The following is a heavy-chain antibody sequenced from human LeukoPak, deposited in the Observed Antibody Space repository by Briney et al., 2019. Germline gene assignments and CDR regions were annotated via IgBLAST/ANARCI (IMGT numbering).Heavy chain of an antibody. V-gene: IGHV3-21*01. CDR1: GFTFSSYS. CDR3: ARAYDFWSGYANYFDP. Sequence: GGSLRLSCAASGFTFSSYSMNWVRQAPGKGLEWVSSISSSSSYTYYADSVKGRFTISRDNAKNSLYLQMNSLRAEDTAVYYCARAYDFWSGYANYFDPWGQGTLVTVSS. D-gene: IGHD3-3*01. CDR2: ISSSSSYT. J-gene: IGHJ5*02.